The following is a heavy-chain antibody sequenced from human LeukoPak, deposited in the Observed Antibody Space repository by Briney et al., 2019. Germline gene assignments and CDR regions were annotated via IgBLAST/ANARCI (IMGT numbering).Heavy chain of an antibody. Sequence: SETLPLTCAVYGGSFSGYYWSWIRQPPGKGLEWLGEINHSGSTNYNPSLKSRVTISVDTSKNQFSLKLSSVTAADTAVYYCARRTKPHIAAAGNFDYWGQGTLVTVSS. V-gene: IGHV4-34*01. D-gene: IGHD6-13*01. CDR1: GGSFSGYY. CDR3: ARRTKPHIAAAGNFDY. CDR2: INHSGST. J-gene: IGHJ4*02.